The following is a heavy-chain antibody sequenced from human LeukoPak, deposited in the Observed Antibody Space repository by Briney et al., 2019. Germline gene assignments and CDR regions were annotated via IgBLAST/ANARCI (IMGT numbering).Heavy chain of an antibody. CDR3: ASAYSGTSYWGY. CDR1: GYSFTSYX. CDR2: INAADSDT. D-gene: IGHD1-26*01. J-gene: IGHJ4*02. V-gene: IGHV5-51*01. Sequence: GESLKISCKGSGYSFTSYXIGWVRQMPGKXXXXXGIINAADSDTRYSXSFQGQXXVSVDKSISTAYLQWSSLKASDSAMYYCASAYSGTSYWGYWGQGTLVTVSS.